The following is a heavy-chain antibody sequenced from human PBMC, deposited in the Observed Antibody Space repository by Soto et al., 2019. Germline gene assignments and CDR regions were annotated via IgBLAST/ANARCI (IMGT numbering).Heavy chain of an antibody. CDR2: IYYRGNT. CDR3: AREGGGYCSGGSYQVDY. CDR1: GGSISSSSYY. D-gene: IGHD2-15*01. V-gene: IGHV4-39*02. J-gene: IGHJ4*02. Sequence: PSETLSLTCTVSGGSISSSSYYWGWIRQPPGKGLEWIGSIYYRGNTYYNPSLKSRVTISVDTSKNQFSLKLSSVTAADTAVYYCAREGGGYCSGGSYQVDYWGQGTLVTVSS.